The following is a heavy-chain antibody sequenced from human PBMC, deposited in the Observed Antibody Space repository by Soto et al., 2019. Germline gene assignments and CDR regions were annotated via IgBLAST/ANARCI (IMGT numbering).Heavy chain of an antibody. CDR2: IYSGGST. D-gene: IGHD3-3*01. Sequence: PGGSLRLSCAASGFTVSSNYMSWVRQAPGKGLEWVSVIYSGGSTYYADSVKGRSTISRDNSENTLYLQMNKLRAEDTAVYYCAREPQTSIFGVVTRHFDYWGQGALVTVSS. CDR1: GFTVSSNY. V-gene: IGHV3-66*01. CDR3: AREPQTSIFGVVTRHFDY. J-gene: IGHJ4*02.